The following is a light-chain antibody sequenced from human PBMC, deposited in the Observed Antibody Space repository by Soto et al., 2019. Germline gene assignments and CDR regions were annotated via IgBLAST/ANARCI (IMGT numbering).Light chain of an antibody. CDR1: KLGDKY. Sequence: SYELTQPPSASVSPGQTVSITCSGDKLGDKYACWYQQKPGQSPVLVIYQDSKRPSGIPERFSGSNSGNTATLTISGTQAMDEADYYCQAWDSSTVVFGGGTQLTVL. CDR3: QAWDSSTVV. CDR2: QDS. J-gene: IGLJ2*01. V-gene: IGLV3-1*01.